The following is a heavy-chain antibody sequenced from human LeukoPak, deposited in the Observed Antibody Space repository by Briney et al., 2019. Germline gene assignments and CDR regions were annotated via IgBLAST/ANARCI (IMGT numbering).Heavy chain of an antibody. CDR1: VFTFSSYW. J-gene: IGHJ6*02. CDR3: ARDTRRDTYYHGMDV. CDR2: INQDGSEK. Sequence: PGGSLRLSCAASVFTFSSYWMSWVRQAPGRGLEWVANINQDGSEKFYVDSVRVRFTIHRDNPKNSLYLQMNSLRAEDTAVYYCARDTRRDTYYHGMDVWGQGTTVTVSS. V-gene: IGHV3-7*04. D-gene: IGHD5-18*01.